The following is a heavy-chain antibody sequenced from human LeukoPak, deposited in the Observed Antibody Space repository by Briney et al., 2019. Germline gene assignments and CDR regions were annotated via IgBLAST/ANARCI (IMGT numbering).Heavy chain of an antibody. CDR3: AKARNLVVVPAIDY. J-gene: IGHJ4*02. CDR2: MSGSGGSA. CDR1: GFTFSSYA. Sequence: GGSLRLSCAASGFTFSSYAMTWVRQAPGKGLEWVSVMSGSGGSAYYADSVKGRFTISRDNSKNTLYLQMNSLRAEDTAVHYCAKARNLVVVPAIDYWGQGTLVTVSS. D-gene: IGHD2-2*01. V-gene: IGHV3-23*01.